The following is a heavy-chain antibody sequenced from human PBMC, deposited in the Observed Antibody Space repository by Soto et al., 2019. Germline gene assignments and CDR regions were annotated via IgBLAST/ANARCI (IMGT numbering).Heavy chain of an antibody. Sequence: GESLKISCKGSGYSFTSYWIGWVRQMPGKGLEWMGIIYPGDSDTRYSPSFQGQVTISADKSISTAYLQWSSLKASDTAMYYCARPGYYDFWSGYPYGMDVWGQGTTVAVSS. J-gene: IGHJ6*02. CDR1: GYSFTSYW. D-gene: IGHD3-3*01. CDR2: IYPGDSDT. V-gene: IGHV5-51*01. CDR3: ARPGYYDFWSGYPYGMDV.